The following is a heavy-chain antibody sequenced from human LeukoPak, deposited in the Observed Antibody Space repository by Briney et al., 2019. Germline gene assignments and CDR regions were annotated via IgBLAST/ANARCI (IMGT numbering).Heavy chain of an antibody. J-gene: IGHJ4*02. CDR2: SGST. CDR3: AKDGTSYYYIYY. D-gene: IGHD2/OR15-2a*01. CDR1: GGSISTSSYY. V-gene: IGHV4-39*02. Sequence: SETLSLTWTVSGGSISTSSYYWGWVRQPPGKGLEWIGNSGSTYYSPSLKSRVTISLDTSKNQFSLKLSSVTAADTAVYYCAKDGTSYYYIYYWGQGTLVTVSS.